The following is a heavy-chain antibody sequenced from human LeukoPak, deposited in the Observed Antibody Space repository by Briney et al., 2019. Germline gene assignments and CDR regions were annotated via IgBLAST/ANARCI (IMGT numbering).Heavy chain of an antibody. CDR2: ISSSSSYI. CDR3: ARDCSSTSCPFDY. V-gene: IGHV3-21*01. Sequence: GGSLRLSCAASEFTFSSYSMNWVRQAPGKGLEWVSSISSSSSYIYYADSVKGRFTISRDNAKNSLYLQMNSLRAEDTAVYYCARDCSSTSCPFDYWGQGTLVTVSS. D-gene: IGHD2-2*01. J-gene: IGHJ4*02. CDR1: EFTFSSYS.